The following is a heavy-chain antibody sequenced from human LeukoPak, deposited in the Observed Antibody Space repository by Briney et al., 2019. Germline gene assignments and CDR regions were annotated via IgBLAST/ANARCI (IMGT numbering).Heavy chain of an antibody. CDR2: INPHNGAT. D-gene: IGHD6-6*01. V-gene: IGHV1-2*02. CDR3: ARGPSSGAFDF. J-gene: IGHJ3*01. Sequence: ASVKVSCKASGYIFTVYYMHWPRQAPGQGLEWMGWINPHNGATGYAHKLQGRVTMTRDTSINTAYMELSGLTSDDTAVYFCARGPSSGAFDFWGQGTMVTVSS. CDR1: GYIFTVYY.